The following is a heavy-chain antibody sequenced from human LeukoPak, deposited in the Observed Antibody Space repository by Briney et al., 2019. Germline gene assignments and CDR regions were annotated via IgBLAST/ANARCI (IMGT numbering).Heavy chain of an antibody. CDR1: GYTLTSYA. D-gene: IGHD4-17*01. J-gene: IGHJ4*02. CDR2: INAGNGNT. V-gene: IGHV1-3*03. Sequence: GASVNLSCKPSGYTLTSYAMHWGRHAPGQRRGWIGWINAGNGNTKYSQEFKGRVTITRDTSASTAYMELSSMRSEDMAVYYCARSFQDYGDPFSFDYWGQGTLVTVSS. CDR3: ARSFQDYGDPFSFDY.